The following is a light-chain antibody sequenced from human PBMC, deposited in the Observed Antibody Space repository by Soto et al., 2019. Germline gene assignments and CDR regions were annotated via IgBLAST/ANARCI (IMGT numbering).Light chain of an antibody. Sequence: QSALTQPASVSGPPGQSITISCTGTSSDVGGYNYISWYQHHPGKAPKLMIYEVSNRPSGVSNRSSGSKSGNTASLTISGLQAEDEADYYCSSYTSSSTLKVFGTGTKLTVL. CDR1: SSDVGGYNY. J-gene: IGLJ1*01. CDR2: EVS. CDR3: SSYTSSSTLKV. V-gene: IGLV2-14*01.